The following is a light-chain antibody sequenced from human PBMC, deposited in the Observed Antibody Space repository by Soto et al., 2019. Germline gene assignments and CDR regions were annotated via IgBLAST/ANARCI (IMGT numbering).Light chain of an antibody. J-gene: IGKJ4*01. CDR1: QSVSGN. V-gene: IGKV3-15*01. CDR3: QQYNNWTLT. Sequence: EIVMTQSPATLSVSPGERATLSCRASQSVSGNLAWYQQKPGQPPRLRIYGASTRATGIPARFSGSGSGTEFTLTISSRQSEDFAVYYCQQYNNWTLTFGGGTKVEIK. CDR2: GAS.